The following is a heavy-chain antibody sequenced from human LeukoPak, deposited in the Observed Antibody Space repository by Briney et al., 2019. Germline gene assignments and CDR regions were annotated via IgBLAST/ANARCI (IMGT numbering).Heavy chain of an antibody. D-gene: IGHD2-15*01. CDR1: GFTFSSYN. CDR2: ISSSSDYI. CDR3: ARDAAGVVVAATNPFDY. J-gene: IGHJ4*02. Sequence: PGGSLRLSCAASGFTFSSYNMNWVRQAPGKGLEWVSSISSSSDYIYYADPVKGRFTISRDNAKNSLYLQMNSLRAEDTAVYYCARDAAGVVVAATNPFDYWGQGTLVTVSS. V-gene: IGHV3-21*01.